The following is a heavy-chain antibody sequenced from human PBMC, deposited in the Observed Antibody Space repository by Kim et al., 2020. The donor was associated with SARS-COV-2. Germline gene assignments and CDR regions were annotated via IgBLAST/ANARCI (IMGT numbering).Heavy chain of an antibody. D-gene: IGHD2-15*01. Sequence: SETLSLTCTVSGGSISSGGYYWSWIRQHPGKGLEWIGYIYDSGSTYYNPSLKSRVTISVDTSKNQFSLKLNSVTAADTAVYYGARVGMGSCSWMAAGTGGVFDYWGQGTLVTVSS. CDR2: IYDSGST. V-gene: IGHV4-31*03. J-gene: IGHJ4*02. CDR1: GGSISSGGYY. CDR3: ARVGMGSCSWMAAGTGGVFDY.